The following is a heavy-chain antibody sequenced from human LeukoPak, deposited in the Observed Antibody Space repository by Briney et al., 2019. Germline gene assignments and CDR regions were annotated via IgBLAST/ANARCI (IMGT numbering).Heavy chain of an antibody. CDR1: GGSISSYY. J-gene: IGHJ3*02. Sequence: PSETLSLTCTVSGGSISSYYWSWIRQPPGKGLEWIGYIYYSGSTNYNPSLKSRVTISVDTSKNQFPLKLSSVTAADTAVCYCARGLGEYAFDIWGQGTMVTVSS. CDR2: IYYSGST. CDR3: ARGLGEYAFDI. D-gene: IGHD3-16*01. V-gene: IGHV4-59*08.